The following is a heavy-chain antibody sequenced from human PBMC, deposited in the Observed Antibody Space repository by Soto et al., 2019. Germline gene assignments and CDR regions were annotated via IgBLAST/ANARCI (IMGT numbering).Heavy chain of an antibody. CDR3: AKGYSSGWAQFDY. V-gene: IGHV3-23*01. CDR2: ISGSGGST. D-gene: IGHD6-19*01. J-gene: IGHJ4*02. Sequence: GGSLRLCCAASGFTFSSYAMSWVRQAPGKGLEWVSAISGSGGSTYYADSVKGRFTISRDNSKNTLYLQMNSLRAEDTAVYYCAKGYSSGWAQFDYWGQGTLVTVSS. CDR1: GFTFSSYA.